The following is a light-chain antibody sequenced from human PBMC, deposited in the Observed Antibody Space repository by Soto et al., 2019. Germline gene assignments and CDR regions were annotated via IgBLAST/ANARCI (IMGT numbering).Light chain of an antibody. J-gene: IGKJ4*01. CDR3: QQANSFPLT. CDR1: QSLSSY. CDR2: GAS. V-gene: IGKV3-20*01. Sequence: EIVLTQSPGTLSLSPGERATLSCRASQSLSSYLAWYQQKPGQAPRLLIYGASSRATGIPDRFSGSGSGTDFTLTISSLQPEDFATYYCQQANSFPLTFGGGTKVEIK.